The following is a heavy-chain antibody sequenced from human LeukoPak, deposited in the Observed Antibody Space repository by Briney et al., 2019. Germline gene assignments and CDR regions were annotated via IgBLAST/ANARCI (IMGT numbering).Heavy chain of an antibody. V-gene: IGHV1-69*13. D-gene: IGHD6-6*01. CDR1: GGTFSSSA. CDR3: ARGGIIAARPIYFDF. CDR2: IIPIFGTA. Sequence: SVKVSCKACGGTFSSSAITWVRQAPGQGLEWMGGIIPIFGTANYAQKFQGRVTITADESTSTAYMELSSLRSEDTAVYYCARGGIIAARPIYFDFWGQGTLVTVSS. J-gene: IGHJ4*02.